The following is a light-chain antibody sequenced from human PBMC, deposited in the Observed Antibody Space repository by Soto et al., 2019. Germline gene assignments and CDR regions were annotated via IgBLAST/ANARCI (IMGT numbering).Light chain of an antibody. CDR3: LQTHSTPVT. CDR2: AAT. Sequence: DIQMTQSPSSLSASVGDRVTVTCRTSQNIYNYLNWYQQRPGKAPKLLIYAATSVQSGVPSRFSGSGSGTDFTLTISSLHPEDFATYYCLQTHSTPVTFGQGTRLDVK. CDR1: QNIYNY. J-gene: IGKJ5*01. V-gene: IGKV1-39*01.